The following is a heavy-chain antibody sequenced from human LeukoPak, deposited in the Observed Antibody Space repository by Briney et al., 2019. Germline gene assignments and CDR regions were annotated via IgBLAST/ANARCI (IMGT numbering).Heavy chain of an antibody. D-gene: IGHD3-10*01. J-gene: IGHJ4*02. CDR1: GFTFSSYS. CDR3: ATNTDYYGSGSYRLDY. V-gene: IGHV3-48*01. Sequence: GGSLRLSCAASGFTFSSYSMNWVSQAPGKGLEWVSYISSSSSTIYYADSVKGRFTFSRDNAKNSLYLQMNSLRAEDTAVYYCATNTDYYGSGSYRLDYWGQGTLVTVSS. CDR2: ISSSSSTI.